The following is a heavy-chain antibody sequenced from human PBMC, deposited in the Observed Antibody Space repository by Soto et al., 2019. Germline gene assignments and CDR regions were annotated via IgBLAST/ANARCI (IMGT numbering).Heavy chain of an antibody. Sequence: QVQLVESGGGVVQPGRSLRLSCAASGFTFSSYAMHWVRQAPGKGLEWVAVISYDGSNKYYADSVKGRFTISRDNSKNTLYLQMNSLRAEDTAVYYCARGRNQLLSGIDAFDIWGQVTMVTVSS. CDR1: GFTFSSYA. V-gene: IGHV3-30-3*01. J-gene: IGHJ3*02. CDR2: ISYDGSNK. CDR3: ARGRNQLLSGIDAFDI. D-gene: IGHD2-2*01.